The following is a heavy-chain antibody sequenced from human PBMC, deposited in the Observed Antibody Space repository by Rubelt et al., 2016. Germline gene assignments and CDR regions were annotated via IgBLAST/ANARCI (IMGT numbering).Heavy chain of an antibody. CDR3: AREQETTVTIEGVLGY. D-gene: IGHD4-17*01. CDR1: GYTFTSYY. J-gene: IGHJ4*02. V-gene: IGHV1-46*01. CDR2: IKPSCGST. Sequence: QVQLVQSGAEVKKPGASVKVSCKASGYTFTSYYMHWVRQAPGQGLEWMGIIKPSCGSTSYAQKFQGRVTMPRDTSTSTVYMELSSLRSEDTAVYYCAREQETTVTIEGVLGYWGQGTLVTVSS.